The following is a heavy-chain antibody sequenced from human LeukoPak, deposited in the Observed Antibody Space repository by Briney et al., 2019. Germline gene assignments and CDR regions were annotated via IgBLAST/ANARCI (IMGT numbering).Heavy chain of an antibody. CDR1: GGSISSSDYY. CDR2: IYHSGST. J-gene: IGHJ6*04. CDR3: ASTKSDCRGGRCYLEYGMNV. V-gene: IGHV4-31*03. Sequence: PSQTLSLTCTVSGGSISSSDYYWTWIRQHPGKGLEWLGFIYHSGSTYYNPSLKSRVTISVDTSKNQFSLKLNSVTAVDTAVYYCASTKSDCRGGRCYLEYGMNVWGKGTRVTVSS. D-gene: IGHD2-15*01.